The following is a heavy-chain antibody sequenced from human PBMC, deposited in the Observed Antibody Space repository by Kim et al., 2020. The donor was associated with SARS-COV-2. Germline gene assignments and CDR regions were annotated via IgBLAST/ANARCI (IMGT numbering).Heavy chain of an antibody. D-gene: IGHD3-22*01. CDR2: IYYSGST. V-gene: IGHV4-59*01. CDR1: GGSISSYY. Sequence: SETLSLTCTVSGGSISSYYWSWIRQPPGKGLEWIGYIYYSGSTNYNPSLKSRVTISVDTSKNQFSLKLSSVTAADTAVYYCARELYYYDSSGYPYYYYYGMDVWGQGTTVPVSS. CDR3: ARELYYYDSSGYPYYYYYGMDV. J-gene: IGHJ6*02.